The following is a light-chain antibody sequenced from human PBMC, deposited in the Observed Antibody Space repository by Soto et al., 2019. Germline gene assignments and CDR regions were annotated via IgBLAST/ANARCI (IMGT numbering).Light chain of an antibody. CDR3: AAWDDSLNGVV. CDR2: SNN. V-gene: IGLV1-44*01. Sequence: QSVLTQPPSASGTPGQRVTISCSGSSSNIGSNTVNWYQQLPGTAPKLLIYSNNQRPSGVPDRFSGSKSGTSASLAIRGLKSEDEADYYCAAWDDSLNGVVFGGGTQLTVL. J-gene: IGLJ2*01. CDR1: SSNIGSNT.